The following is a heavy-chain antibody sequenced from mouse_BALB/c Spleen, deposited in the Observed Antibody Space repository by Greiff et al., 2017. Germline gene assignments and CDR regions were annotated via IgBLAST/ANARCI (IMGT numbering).Heavy chain of an antibody. D-gene: IGHD2-4*01. CDR2: IDPFNGGT. V-gene: IGHV1S135*01. J-gene: IGHJ3*01. CDR1: GYSFTSYY. CDR3: ARGRDDLAN. Sequence: VQLQQSGPELMKPWASVKISCKASGYSFTSYYMHWVKQSHGKSLEWIGYIDPFNGGTSYNQKFKCKATLTVDKSSSTAYMHLSSLTSKDSAVYYCARGRDDLANWGQGTLVTVSA.